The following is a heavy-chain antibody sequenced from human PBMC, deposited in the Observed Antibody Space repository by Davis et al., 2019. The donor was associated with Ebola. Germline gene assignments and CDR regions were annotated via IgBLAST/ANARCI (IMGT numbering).Heavy chain of an antibody. CDR2: ISSSSSYI. CDR1: GFTFSSYS. J-gene: IGHJ6*02. D-gene: IGHD4-11*01. V-gene: IGHV3-21*01. Sequence: PGGSLRLSCAASGFTFSSYSMNWVRQAPGKGLEWVSSISSSSSYIYYVDSVKGRFTISRDNAKNSLYLQMNSLRAEDTAVYYCARDADDYRRYYYYGMDVWGQGTTVTVSS. CDR3: ARDADDYRRYYYYGMDV.